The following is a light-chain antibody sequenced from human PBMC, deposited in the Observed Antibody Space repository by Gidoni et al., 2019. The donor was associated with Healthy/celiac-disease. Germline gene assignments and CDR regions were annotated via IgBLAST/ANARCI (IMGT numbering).Light chain of an antibody. Sequence: EIQMTQSPSSLSASVGDRVTITFRASQSISSYLNWYQQKPGKDPKLLIYAASSLQSGVPSRFSGSGSGTDFTLTISSLQPEDFATYYCQQSYSTLRTFXXXTKVEIK. CDR1: QSISSY. J-gene: IGKJ1*01. V-gene: IGKV1-39*01. CDR3: QQSYSTLRT. CDR2: AAS.